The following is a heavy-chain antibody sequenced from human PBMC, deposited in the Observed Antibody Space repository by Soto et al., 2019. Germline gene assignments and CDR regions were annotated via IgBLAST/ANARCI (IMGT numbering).Heavy chain of an antibody. CDR2: ISSSGNSM. CDR1: GFTFSDHY. Sequence: QVQLVESGGGLVMPGGSLRLSCAASGFTFSDHYMSWIRQAPGKGLEWVSYISSSGNSMYYADSVKGRFTVSRDNAENSLEMQMNSLRAEDKAVYDCARRASSVRHFDHWGQVTLVSVSS. CDR3: ARRASSVRHFDH. J-gene: IGHJ4*02. V-gene: IGHV3-11*01.